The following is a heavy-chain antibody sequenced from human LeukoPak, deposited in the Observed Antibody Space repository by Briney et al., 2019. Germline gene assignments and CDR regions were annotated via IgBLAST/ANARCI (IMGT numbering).Heavy chain of an antibody. D-gene: IGHD3-9*01. Sequence: PGGSLRLSCAASGFTFSSYWMHWVRQAPGKGLVWVSRINSDGSSTSYADSVKGRFTISRDNARNSLYLQMNSLRAEDTAMYYCARGGRSGYFDWSPDYWGQGTLVTVSS. CDR2: INSDGSST. CDR3: ARGGRSGYFDWSPDY. J-gene: IGHJ4*02. V-gene: IGHV3-74*01. CDR1: GFTFSSYW.